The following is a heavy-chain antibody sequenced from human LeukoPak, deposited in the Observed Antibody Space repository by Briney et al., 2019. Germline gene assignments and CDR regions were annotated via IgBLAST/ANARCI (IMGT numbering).Heavy chain of an antibody. CDR1: GGSISSYY. CDR2: IYYGGST. Sequence: PSETLSLTCTVSGGSISSYYWSWIRQSPGKGLEWIGYIYYGGSTNYNPSLKSRVTISVDTSKNQFSLKLSSVTAADTAVYYCARETRGVNDYWGQGTLVTVSS. J-gene: IGHJ4*02. CDR3: ARETRGVNDY. V-gene: IGHV4-59*01. D-gene: IGHD3-10*01.